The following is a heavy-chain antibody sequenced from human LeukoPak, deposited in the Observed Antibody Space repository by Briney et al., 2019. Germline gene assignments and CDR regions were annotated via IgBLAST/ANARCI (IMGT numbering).Heavy chain of an antibody. CDR1: GFTFRSYG. V-gene: IGHV3-30*03. CDR2: ISYDGSNK. D-gene: IGHD4-17*01. CDR3: ARVGYGDCLAFDI. Sequence: PGGSLRLSCAASGFTFRSYGMHWVRQAPGKGLEWVAVISYDGSNKYYADSVKGRFTISRDNSKNTLYLQMNSLRAEDTAVYYCARVGYGDCLAFDIWGQGTMVTVSS. J-gene: IGHJ3*02.